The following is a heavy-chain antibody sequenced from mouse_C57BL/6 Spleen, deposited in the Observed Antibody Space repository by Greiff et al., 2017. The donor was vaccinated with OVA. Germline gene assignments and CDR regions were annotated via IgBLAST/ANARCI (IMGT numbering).Heavy chain of an antibody. D-gene: IGHD2-13*01. Sequence: QVQLKESGAELVRPGASVTLSCKASGYTFTDYEMHWVKQTPVHGLEWIGAIDPETGGTAYNQKFKGKAILTADKSSSTAYMELRSLTSEDSAVYYCTRGLHQAWLAYWGQGTLVTVSA. J-gene: IGHJ3*01. CDR3: TRGLHQAWLAY. V-gene: IGHV1-15*01. CDR2: IDPETGGT. CDR1: GYTFTDYE.